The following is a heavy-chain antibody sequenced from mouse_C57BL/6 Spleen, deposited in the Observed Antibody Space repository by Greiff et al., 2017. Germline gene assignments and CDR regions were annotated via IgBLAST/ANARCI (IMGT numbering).Heavy chain of an antibody. CDR2: IYPRSGNT. J-gene: IGHJ4*01. CDR1: GYTFTSYG. D-gene: IGHD2-13*01. CDR3: ARRVYGEAMDY. V-gene: IGHV1-81*01. Sequence: LVESGAELARPGASVKLSCKASGYTFTSYGISWVKQRTGQGLEWIGEIYPRSGNTYYNEKFKGKATLTADKSSSTAYMELRSLTSEDSAVYFGARRVYGEAMDYWGQGTSVTVSS.